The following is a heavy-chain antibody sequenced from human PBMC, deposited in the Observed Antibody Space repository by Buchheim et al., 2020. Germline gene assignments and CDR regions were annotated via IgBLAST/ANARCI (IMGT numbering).Heavy chain of an antibody. D-gene: IGHD4-23*01. V-gene: IGHV4-34*01. Sequence: QVQLQQWGAGLLKPSETLSLTCAVYGGSFSGYYWSWIRQPPGKGLEWIGEINHSGSTNYNPSLKSRVTISVDTSKNQFSLKLSSVTAADTAVYYCARDLKYGGNWFDPWGQGTL. CDR3: ARDLKYGGNWFDP. CDR2: INHSGST. CDR1: GGSFSGYY. J-gene: IGHJ5*02.